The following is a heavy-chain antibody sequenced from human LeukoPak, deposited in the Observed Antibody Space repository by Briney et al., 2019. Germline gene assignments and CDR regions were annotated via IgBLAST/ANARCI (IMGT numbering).Heavy chain of an antibody. J-gene: IGHJ5*02. D-gene: IGHD1-7*01. V-gene: IGHV3-7*01. Sequence: PGGSLRLSCAASGFSFSNYWMRWVRQAPGKGLEWVATIKGDGSKKNYVDSVRDRFTVSIDNAKNSLSLQMSSLRAEDTAIYYCESTTGPWGQGTLVTVSS. CDR3: ESTTGP. CDR1: GFSFSNYW. CDR2: IKGDGSKK.